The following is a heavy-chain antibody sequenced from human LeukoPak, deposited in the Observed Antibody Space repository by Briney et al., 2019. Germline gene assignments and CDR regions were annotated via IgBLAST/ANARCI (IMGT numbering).Heavy chain of an antibody. CDR3: ARAGPPAFDP. V-gene: IGHV3-48*03. CDR2: ISYSGSTT. Sequence: GGSLRLSCAASGFTFTNFEMNWVRQAPGKGLEWVSYISYSGSTTSYADSVKGRFTISRDNAKNSLYLQMNSLRAEDTAVYYCARAGPPAFDPWGRGTLVTVSS. CDR1: GFTFTNFE. J-gene: IGHJ5*02.